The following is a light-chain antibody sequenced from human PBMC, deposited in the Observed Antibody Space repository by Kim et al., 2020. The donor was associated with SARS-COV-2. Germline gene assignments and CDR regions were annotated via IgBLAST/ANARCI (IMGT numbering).Light chain of an antibody. Sequence: SYELTQPPSVSVSPGQTARITCSGDALPKQYAYWYQQKPGQAPVLVIYKDSERPSGIPERFSGSSSGTTVTLTISGVQAEDEADYYCQSADSRDVVFGGGTQLTVL. CDR2: KDS. CDR1: ALPKQY. V-gene: IGLV3-25*03. CDR3: QSADSRDVV. J-gene: IGLJ2*01.